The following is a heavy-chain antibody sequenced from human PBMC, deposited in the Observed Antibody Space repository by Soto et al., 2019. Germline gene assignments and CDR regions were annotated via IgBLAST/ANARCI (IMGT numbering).Heavy chain of an antibody. V-gene: IGHV4-34*01. J-gene: IGHJ4*02. CDR3: ARGPDIVVVPAAMRRYYDILTGYPFDY. D-gene: IGHD2-2*01. Sequence: SETLSLTCAVYGGTFSGYYWSWIRQPPGKGLEWIGEINHSGSTNYNRSLKSRVTISVDTSKNQSSLKLSSVTAADTAVYYCARGPDIVVVPAAMRRYYDILTGYPFDYWGQGTLVTVSS. CDR1: GGTFSGYY. CDR2: INHSGST.